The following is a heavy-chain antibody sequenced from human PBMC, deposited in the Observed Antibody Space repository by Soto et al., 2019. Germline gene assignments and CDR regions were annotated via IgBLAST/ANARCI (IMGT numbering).Heavy chain of an antibody. J-gene: IGHJ5*02. Sequence: PSETLSLTCTVSVGSIISYYWSWIRQPAGKGLEWIGRIYTSGSTNYNPSLKSRVTMSVDTSKNQFSLKLSSVTAADTAVYYCARDPSYSSRPRSNWFDPWGQGTLVTVSS. V-gene: IGHV4-4*07. D-gene: IGHD6-13*01. CDR3: ARDPSYSSRPRSNWFDP. CDR2: IYTSGST. CDR1: VGSIISYY.